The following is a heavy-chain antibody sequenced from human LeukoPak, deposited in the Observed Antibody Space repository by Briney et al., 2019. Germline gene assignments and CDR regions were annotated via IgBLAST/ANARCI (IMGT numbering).Heavy chain of an antibody. D-gene: IGHD6-13*01. CDR2: MNPNSGNT. V-gene: IGHV1-8*03. CDR1: GYTFTSYD. J-gene: IGHJ3*02. Sequence: ASVKVSCKASGYTFTSYDINWVRQATGQGLEWMGWMNPNSGNTGYAQKFQGRVTITRNTSISTAYMELSSLRSEDTAVYYCATSIAAVGAFDIWGQGTMVTVSS. CDR3: ATSIAAVGAFDI.